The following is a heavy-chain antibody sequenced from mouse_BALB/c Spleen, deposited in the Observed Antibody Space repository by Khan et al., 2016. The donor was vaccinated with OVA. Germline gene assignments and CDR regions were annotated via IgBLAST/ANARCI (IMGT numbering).Heavy chain of an antibody. D-gene: IGHD1-1*01. CDR2: IYPGSGST. CDR3: ARRDYYGSSIAY. CDR1: GYNFTSYW. J-gene: IGHJ3*01. V-gene: IGHV1-55*01. Sequence: QVQLKQSGAELVKPGTSVKLSCKASGYNFTSYWINWVKLRPGQGLEWIGHIYPGSGSTYYNEKFKSKATLTVDTSSSTAYMQLSSLASEDSALYYGARRDYYGSSIAYWGQGTLVTVSA.